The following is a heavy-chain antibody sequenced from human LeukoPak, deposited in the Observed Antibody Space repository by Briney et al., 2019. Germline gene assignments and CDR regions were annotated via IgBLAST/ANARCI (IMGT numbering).Heavy chain of an antibody. CDR3: AGSTYDNWFDP. J-gene: IGHJ5*02. CDR2: IYHSGST. V-gene: IGHV4-39*01. CDR1: GGSISSSSYY. D-gene: IGHD2-8*01. Sequence: PSEILSLTCTVSGGSISSSSYYCGWIRQPPGKGLEWIGSIYHSGSTYYNPSLKSRVTLSVETSKNQFSLKLSSVTAADTAVYYCAGSTYDNWFDPWGQGTLVTVSS.